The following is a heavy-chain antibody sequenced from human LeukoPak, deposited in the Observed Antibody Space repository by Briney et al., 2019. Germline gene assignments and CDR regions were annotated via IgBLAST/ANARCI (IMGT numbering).Heavy chain of an antibody. V-gene: IGHV4-34*01. CDR1: GGSFSGYY. CDR3: AREAPEYYYDSSGYYGAYYFDY. J-gene: IGHJ4*02. Sequence: SETLSLTCAVYGGSFSGYYWSWIRQPPGKGLEWIGEINHSGSTNYNPSLKSRVTISVDTSKNQFSLKLSSVTAADTAVYYCAREAPEYYYDSSGYYGAYYFDYWGQGTLVTVSS. CDR2: INHSGST. D-gene: IGHD3-22*01.